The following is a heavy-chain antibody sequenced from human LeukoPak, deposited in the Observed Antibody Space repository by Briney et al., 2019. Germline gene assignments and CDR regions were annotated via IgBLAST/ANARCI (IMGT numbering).Heavy chain of an antibody. CDR3: AGHFGAWHYFDY. CDR1: GFTFSSYA. CDR2: ISYDGSTK. V-gene: IGHV3-30*04. Sequence: PGGSLRLSCAASGFTFSSYAIHWVRQAPGKGLEGVALISYDGSTKYSTDSVKGRFTISRDNSKNTLYLQMNGLRPEDTAVYYCAGHFGAWHYFDYWGQGTLVTVSS. D-gene: IGHD3-3*01. J-gene: IGHJ4*02.